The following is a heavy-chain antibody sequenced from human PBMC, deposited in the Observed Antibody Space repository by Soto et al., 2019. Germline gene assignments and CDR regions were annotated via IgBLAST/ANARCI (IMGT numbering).Heavy chain of an antibody. J-gene: IGHJ6*02. D-gene: IGHD1-1*01. CDR2: IYYSGST. V-gene: IGHV4-59*01. CDR1: GGSISSYY. Sequence: SETLSLTCTVSGGSISSYYWSWIRQPPGKGLEWIGYIYYSGSTNYNPSLKSRVTISVDTSKNQFSLKLSSVTAADTAVYYCARATNLHDYYYYGMDVWGQGTTVT. CDR3: ARATNLHDYYYYGMDV.